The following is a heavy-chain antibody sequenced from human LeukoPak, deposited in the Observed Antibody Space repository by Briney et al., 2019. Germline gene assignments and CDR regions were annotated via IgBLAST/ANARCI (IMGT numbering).Heavy chain of an antibody. CDR2: IYFSGST. J-gene: IGHJ4*02. CDR1: GGSIRNGNYY. Sequence: PSETLSLTCTVSGGSIRNGNYYWSWIRQPPGKGLEWIGNIYFSGSTDYNPSLKSRVTISVDTSNNQFSLNLSSVTAADTAVYYCARGRKGSYLEPPTDTAMAILHFDYWGQGTLVTVSS. D-gene: IGHD5-18*01. CDR3: ARGRKGSYLEPPTDTAMAILHFDY. V-gene: IGHV4-30-4*01.